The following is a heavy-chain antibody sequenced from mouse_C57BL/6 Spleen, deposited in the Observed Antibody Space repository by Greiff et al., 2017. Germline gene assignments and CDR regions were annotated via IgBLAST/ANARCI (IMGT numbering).Heavy chain of an antibody. CDR2: ISGGGGNT. J-gene: IGHJ3*01. V-gene: IGHV5-9*01. CDR1: GFTFSSYT. Sequence: EVQRVESGGGLVKPGGSLKLSCAASGFTFSSYTMSWVRQTPEKRLEWVATISGGGGNTYYPDSVKGRFTISRDNAKNTLYLQMSSLRSEDTALYYCARGGRGLLRFAYWGQGTLVTVSA. D-gene: IGHD2-3*01. CDR3: ARGGRGLLRFAY.